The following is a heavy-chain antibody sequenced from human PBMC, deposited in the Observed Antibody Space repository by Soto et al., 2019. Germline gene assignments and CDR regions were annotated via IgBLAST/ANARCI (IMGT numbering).Heavy chain of an antibody. J-gene: IGHJ4*02. CDR1: GFTFSDYW. CDR2: IKQDGSDK. CDR3: ATDFHGF. Sequence: TGGSLRLSCAASGFTFSDYWMSWVRQAPGKGLEWVANIKQDGSDKYYVDSVKGRFTISRDNAKNSLYLQMSSLRAEDTAVYYCATDFHGFWGKGTLVTVSS. V-gene: IGHV3-7*01. D-gene: IGHD6-25*01.